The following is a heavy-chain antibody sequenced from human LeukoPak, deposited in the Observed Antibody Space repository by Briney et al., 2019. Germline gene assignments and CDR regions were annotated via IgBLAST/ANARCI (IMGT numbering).Heavy chain of an antibody. CDR3: ARSVGVIAAADFDY. V-gene: IGHV4-34*01. J-gene: IGHJ4*02. Sequence: SETLSLTCAVYGGSFSGYYWSWIRQPPGKGLEWIGEINHSGSTNYNPSLKSRVTISVDTSKNQFSLKLSPVTAADTAVYYCARSVGVIAAADFDYWGQGTLVTISS. D-gene: IGHD6-13*01. CDR2: INHSGST. CDR1: GGSFSGYY.